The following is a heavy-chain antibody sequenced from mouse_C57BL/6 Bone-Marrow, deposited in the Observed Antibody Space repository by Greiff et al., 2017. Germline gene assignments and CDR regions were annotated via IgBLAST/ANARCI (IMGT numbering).Heavy chain of an antibody. V-gene: IGHV1-64*01. CDR1: GYTFTNYW. Sequence: QVQLQQPGAELVKPGASVKLSCKASGYTFTNYWMHWVKQRPGQGLEWIGMIHPNSGSTNYNEKFKSKATLTVDKSYSTAYMQLSSLTSEDSAVYYCARYTDYYGSSYWYFDVWGTGTTVTVSS. D-gene: IGHD1-1*01. CDR3: ARYTDYYGSSYWYFDV. J-gene: IGHJ1*03. CDR2: IHPNSGST.